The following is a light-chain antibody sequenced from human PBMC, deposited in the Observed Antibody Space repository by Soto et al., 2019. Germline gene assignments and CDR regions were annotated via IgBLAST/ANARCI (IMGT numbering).Light chain of an antibody. V-gene: IGKV3-20*01. CDR3: QQHGGPPLT. J-gene: IGKJ5*01. CDR1: QSVSRGY. CDR2: DTS. Sequence: EIVLTQSPGTLSLSPGEGATLSCRASQSVSRGYLAWYQQKPGHAPRLLIRDTSTRAAGIPARFSGSGSGTDFTLTISRVEPEDFAVYYCQQHGGPPLTFGQGTRLEIK.